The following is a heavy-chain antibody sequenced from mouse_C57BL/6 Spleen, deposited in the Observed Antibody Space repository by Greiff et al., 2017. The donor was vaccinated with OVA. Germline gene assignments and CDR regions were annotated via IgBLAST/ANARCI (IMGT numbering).Heavy chain of an antibody. J-gene: IGHJ4*01. CDR2: ISDGGSYT. CDR3: ARDRGGYDYDRVSYAMDY. V-gene: IGHV5-4*01. D-gene: IGHD2-4*01. Sequence: EVQLVESGGGLVKPGGSLKLSCAASGFTFSSYAMSWVRQTPEKRLEWVATISDGGSYTYYPDNVKGRFTISRDNAKNNLYLQMSHLKSEDTAMYYCARDRGGYDYDRVSYAMDYWGQGTSVTVSS. CDR1: GFTFSSYA.